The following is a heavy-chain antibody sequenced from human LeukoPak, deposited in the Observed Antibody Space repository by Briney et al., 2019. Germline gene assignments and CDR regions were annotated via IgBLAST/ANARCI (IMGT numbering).Heavy chain of an antibody. Sequence: GGSLRLSCAASGFTFSSYGMHWVRQAPGKGLEWVAFIRYDGSNKYCADSVKGRFIISRDNSKNTLYLQMNSLRAEDTAVYYCAKDTVKVTTIRRVPHYMDVWGKGTTVTISS. D-gene: IGHD5-12*01. CDR1: GFTFSSYG. J-gene: IGHJ6*03. CDR3: AKDTVKVTTIRRVPHYMDV. CDR2: IRYDGSNK. V-gene: IGHV3-30*02.